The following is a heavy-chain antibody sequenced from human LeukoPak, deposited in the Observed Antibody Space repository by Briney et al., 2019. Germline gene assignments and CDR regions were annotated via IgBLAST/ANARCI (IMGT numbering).Heavy chain of an antibody. CDR1: GGTFSSYA. J-gene: IGHJ5*02. V-gene: IGHV1-46*01. CDR2: INPSGGST. Sequence: ASVKVSCKASGGTFSSYAISWVRQAPGQGLEWMGIINPSGGSTSYAQKFQGRVTMTRDMSTSTVYMELGSLRSEDTAVYYCARGRDIVVVVAALGWFDPWGQGTLVTVSS. CDR3: ARGRDIVVVVAALGWFDP. D-gene: IGHD2-15*01.